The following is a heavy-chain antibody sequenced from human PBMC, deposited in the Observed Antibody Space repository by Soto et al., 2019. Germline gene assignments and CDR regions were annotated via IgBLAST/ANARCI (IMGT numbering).Heavy chain of an antibody. CDR2: VYNIGNT. CDR3: ARYRREAAAGYTLDY. V-gene: IGHV4-59*13. CDR1: GVSITNNY. Sequence: SETLSLTCTVSGVSITNNYWTWIRQPPGKGLEWIGYVYNIGNTNYNPSLKSRVTISEDTSKSQFSLKVNSMTAADTAVYYCARYRREAAAGYTLDYWGQGISVTVSS. J-gene: IGHJ4*02. D-gene: IGHD6-13*01.